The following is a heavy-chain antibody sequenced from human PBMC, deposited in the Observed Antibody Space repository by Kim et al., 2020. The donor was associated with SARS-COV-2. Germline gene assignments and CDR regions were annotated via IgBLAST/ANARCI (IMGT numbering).Heavy chain of an antibody. V-gene: IGHV5-51*01. CDR3: ARHPDLQLPSDY. J-gene: IGHJ4*02. D-gene: IGHD5-12*01. Sequence: RYSPSFQGQVTISADKSISTAYLQWSSLKASDTAMYYCARHPDLQLPSDYWGQGTLVTVSS.